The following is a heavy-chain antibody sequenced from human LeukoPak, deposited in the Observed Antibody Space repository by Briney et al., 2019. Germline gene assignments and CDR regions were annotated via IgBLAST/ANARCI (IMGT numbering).Heavy chain of an antibody. CDR2: IYYSGST. V-gene: IGHV4-31*03. D-gene: IGHD2-15*01. Sequence: PSETLSLTCTVSGGSISSGGYYWSWIRQHPGKGLEWIGYIYYSGSTYYNPSPKSRVTISVDTSKNQFSLKLSSVTAADTAMYYCARHMRWYPDYWGQGTLVTVSS. CDR1: GGSISSGGYY. J-gene: IGHJ4*02. CDR3: ARHMRWYPDY.